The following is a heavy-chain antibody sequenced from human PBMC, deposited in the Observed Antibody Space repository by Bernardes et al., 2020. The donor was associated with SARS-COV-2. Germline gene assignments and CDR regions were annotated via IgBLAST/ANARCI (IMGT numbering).Heavy chain of an antibody. CDR1: GYTFTSYG. D-gene: IGHD5-18*01. CDR3: AGCRGNGGYSYGYNYYYYGMDV. J-gene: IGHJ6*02. Sequence: ASVKVSCKASGYTFTSYGISWVRQAPGQGLEWMGWISAYNGNTNYAQKLQGRVTMTTDTSTSTAYMELRSLRSDDTAVYYCAGCRGNGGYSYGYNYYYYGMDVWGQGTTVTVSS. V-gene: IGHV1-18*01. CDR2: ISAYNGNT.